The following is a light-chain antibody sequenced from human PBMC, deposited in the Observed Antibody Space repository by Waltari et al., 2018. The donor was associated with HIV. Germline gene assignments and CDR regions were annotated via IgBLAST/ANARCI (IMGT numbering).Light chain of an antibody. J-gene: IGLJ2*01. CDR2: GKP. CDR1: SSNFGTGSS. Sequence: QSVLTQPPSVSGAPGQTVTISCTGLSSNFGTGSSVHWYQQFPGTPAKLLNFGKPERPSGVPDRCAGSKSGTSASLAIPVIQAEEEADYYCQSYDSSLSGSSVVFGGGTKLTVL. CDR3: QSYDSSLSGSSVV. V-gene: IGLV1-40*01.